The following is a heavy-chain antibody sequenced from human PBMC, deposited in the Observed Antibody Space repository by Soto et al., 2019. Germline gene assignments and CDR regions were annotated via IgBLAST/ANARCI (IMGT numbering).Heavy chain of an antibody. D-gene: IGHD3-10*01. CDR3: ARADKRWFGESLQDY. CDR1: GYTFTSYY. J-gene: IGHJ4*02. V-gene: IGHV1-46*01. CDR2: INPSGGST. Sequence: ASVKVSCKASGYTFTSYYMHWVRQAPGQGLEWMGIINPSGGSTSYAQKFQGRFTISRDNAKNSLYLQMNSLRAEDTAVYYCARADKRWFGESLQDYWGQGILVTVSS.